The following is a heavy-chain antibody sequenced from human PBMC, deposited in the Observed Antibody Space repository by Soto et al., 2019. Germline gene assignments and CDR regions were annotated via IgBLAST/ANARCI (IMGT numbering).Heavy chain of an antibody. CDR2: VNAYNGNT. CDR1: GYTFASCG. J-gene: IGHJ4*02. D-gene: IGHD2-15*01. Sequence: GASVKVSSEASGYTFASCGISWVRQSPGQGLEWMGWVNAYNGNTNYAQKFQGRVTMTTDTSTSTAYMELSSVTAADTAVYYCARLLSYPGTWYYFDSWGQGTLVTVSS. V-gene: IGHV1-18*01. CDR3: ARLLSYPGTWYYFDS.